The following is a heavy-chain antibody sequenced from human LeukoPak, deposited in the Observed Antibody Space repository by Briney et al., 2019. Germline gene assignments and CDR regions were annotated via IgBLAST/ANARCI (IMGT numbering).Heavy chain of an antibody. CDR3: ARGYGGNSGCFDY. J-gene: IGHJ4*02. CDR2: IWYDGSNE. CDR1: GFTFSNYG. Sequence: PGGSLRLSCAAPGFTFSNYGMHWVRQAPGKGLEWVAVIWYDGSNEYYADSVKGRFTISRDNSKNTLYLQMNSLRAEDTAVYYCARGYGGNSGCFDYWGQGTQVTVSS. V-gene: IGHV3-33*01. D-gene: IGHD4-23*01.